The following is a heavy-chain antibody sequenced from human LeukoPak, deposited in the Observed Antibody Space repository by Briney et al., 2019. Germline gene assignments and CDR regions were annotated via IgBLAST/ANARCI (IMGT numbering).Heavy chain of an antibody. CDR2: INPNSGGT. Sequence: GASVKVSCKASGYTFTGYYIHWVRQAPGQGLEWMGWINPNSGGTNYAQKFQGWVTMTRDTSISTAYMELSRLRSDDTAVYYCASTIAVAGTFVFDYWGQGTLVTVSS. V-gene: IGHV1-2*04. D-gene: IGHD6-19*01. CDR1: GYTFTGYY. CDR3: ASTIAVAGTFVFDY. J-gene: IGHJ4*02.